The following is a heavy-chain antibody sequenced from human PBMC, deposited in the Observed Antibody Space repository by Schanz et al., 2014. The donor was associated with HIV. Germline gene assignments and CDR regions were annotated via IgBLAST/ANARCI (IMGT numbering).Heavy chain of an antibody. V-gene: IGHV3-33*01. CDR3: ATAAVTDYSDN. Sequence: QVQLVESGGGVVQPGRSLRLSCAASGFIFSSYGMHWVRQAPGKGLECVAFIWYDGSNKYYADSVKGRFTISRDNSKNTLYLQMNSLRAEDTAVYYCATAAVTDYSDNWGQGTLVTVSS. J-gene: IGHJ4*02. CDR1: GFIFSSYG. D-gene: IGHD4-17*01. CDR2: IWYDGSNK.